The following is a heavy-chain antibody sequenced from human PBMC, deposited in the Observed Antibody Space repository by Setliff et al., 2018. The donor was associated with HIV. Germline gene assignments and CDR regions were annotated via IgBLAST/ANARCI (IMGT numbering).Heavy chain of an antibody. Sequence: GGSLRLSCAASEFTVSANYMSWVRQAPGKGLVWVSRINSDGSSTSYADSVKGRFTISRDNAKNTRYLQMNSLRAEDTAVYYCTRAPYSSSSYFDYWGQGTLVTVSS. D-gene: IGHD6-6*01. CDR3: TRAPYSSSSYFDY. CDR1: EFTVSANY. J-gene: IGHJ4*02. CDR2: INSDGSST. V-gene: IGHV3-74*01.